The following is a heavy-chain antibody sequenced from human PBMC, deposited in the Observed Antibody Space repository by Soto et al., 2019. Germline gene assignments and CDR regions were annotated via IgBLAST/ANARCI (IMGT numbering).Heavy chain of an antibody. CDR1: GYSFTSYW. J-gene: IGHJ5*02. CDR3: ARHGGYYDSSGYEGPWFDP. D-gene: IGHD3-22*01. Sequence: GESLKISCKGSGYSFTSYWIGWVRQMPGKGLEWMGIIYPGDSDTRYSPSFQGQVTISADKSISTAYLQWSSLKASDTAMYYCARHGGYYDSSGYEGPWFDPWGQGTLVTVSS. V-gene: IGHV5-51*01. CDR2: IYPGDSDT.